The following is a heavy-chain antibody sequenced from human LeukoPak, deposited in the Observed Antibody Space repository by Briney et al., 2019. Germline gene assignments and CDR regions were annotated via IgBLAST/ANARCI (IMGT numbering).Heavy chain of an antibody. CDR3: ARAGIAARGFDY. CDR1: GFTFSSYG. J-gene: IGHJ4*02. CDR2: IRYNGNDK. D-gene: IGHD6-6*01. V-gene: IGHV3-30*02. Sequence: GGSLRLSCAASGFTFSSYGMHWVRQAPGKGLEWVAFIRYNGNDKYYADSVKGRFTISRDNAKNSLYLQMNSLRAEDTAVYYCARAGIAARGFDYWGQGTLVTVSS.